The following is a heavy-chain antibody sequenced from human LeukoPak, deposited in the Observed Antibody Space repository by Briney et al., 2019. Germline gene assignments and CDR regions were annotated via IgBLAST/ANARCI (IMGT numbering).Heavy chain of an antibody. D-gene: IGHD3-16*02. CDR2: INHSGST. V-gene: IGHV4-34*01. CDR1: GGSFSGYY. CDR3: ARAGRYDYVWGSYRSPGNNWFDP. Sequence: SETLSLTCAVYGGSFSGYYWSWIRQPPGKGLEWIGEINHSGSTNYNPSLKSRVTISVDTSKNQFSLKLSSVTAADTAVYYCARAGRYDYVWGSYRSPGNNWFDPWGQGTLVTVSS. J-gene: IGHJ5*02.